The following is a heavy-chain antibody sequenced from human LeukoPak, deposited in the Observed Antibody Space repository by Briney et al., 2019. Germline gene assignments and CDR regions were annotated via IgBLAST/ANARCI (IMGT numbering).Heavy chain of an antibody. D-gene: IGHD3-3*01. J-gene: IGHJ4*02. CDR2: IYYSGRT. CDR1: GGSISTYY. Sequence: PSETLSLTCTVSGGSISTYYWSWIRQPPGKGLEWIGYIYYSGRTNYNPSLKSRLTISVDTSKNQFSLKLSSVTAADTAVYYCARTYYDFWSGYLVYFDYWGQGTLVTVSS. CDR3: ARTYYDFWSGYLVYFDY. V-gene: IGHV4-59*08.